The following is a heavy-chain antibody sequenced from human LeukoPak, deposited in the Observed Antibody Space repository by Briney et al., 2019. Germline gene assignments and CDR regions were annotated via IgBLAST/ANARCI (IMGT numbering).Heavy chain of an antibody. CDR2: INPTSGGT. J-gene: IGHJ4*02. D-gene: IGHD3-10*01. CDR3: ARVRGVRGTFDY. Sequence: ASVKVSCKASGYTFTGYYLHWVRQAPGQGLEWMGWINPTSGGTNYAQKFQDRVTMTRDTSISTAYMELSRLRSDDTAVYYCARVRGVRGTFDYWGQGTLVTVSS. CDR1: GYTFTGYY. V-gene: IGHV1-2*02.